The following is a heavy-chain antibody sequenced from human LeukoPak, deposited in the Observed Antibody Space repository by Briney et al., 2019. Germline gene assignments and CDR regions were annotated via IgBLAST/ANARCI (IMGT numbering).Heavy chain of an antibody. CDR3: AMLYDSSGYFLGLDAFDI. D-gene: IGHD3-22*01. V-gene: IGHV4-39*07. CDR1: GGSISSSSYY. J-gene: IGHJ3*02. CDR2: IYYSGST. Sequence: SETLSLTCTVSGGSISSSSYYWGWIRQPPGKGLEWIGSIYYSGSTYYNPSLKSRVTISVDTSKNQFSLKLSSVTAADTAVYYCAMLYDSSGYFLGLDAFDIWGQGTMVTVSS.